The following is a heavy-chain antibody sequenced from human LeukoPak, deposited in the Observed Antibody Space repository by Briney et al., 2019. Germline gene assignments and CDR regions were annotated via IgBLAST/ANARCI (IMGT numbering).Heavy chain of an antibody. CDR2: IYYSGST. J-gene: IGHJ4*02. D-gene: IGHD3-22*01. CDR3: ARQGYTYYYDSSGYYPFDY. V-gene: IGHV4-39*01. CDR1: GGSISSSSYY. Sequence: PSETLSLTCIVSGGSISSSSYYWGWIRQPPGKGLEWIGSIYYSGSTYYNPSLKTRVTISVDTSKNQFSLKLSSVTAADTAVYYCARQGYTYYYDSSGYYPFDYWGQGTPVTVSS.